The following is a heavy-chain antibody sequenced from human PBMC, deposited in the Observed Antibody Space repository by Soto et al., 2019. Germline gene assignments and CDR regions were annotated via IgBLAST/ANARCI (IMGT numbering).Heavy chain of an antibody. Sequence: GASVKVSCKASGYTFTSYYMHWVRQAPGQGLEWMGIINPSGGSTSYAQKFQGRVTMTRDTSTSTVYMELSSLRSEDSAAYYCARDRAAAGTGFDYWGQGTLVTVSS. J-gene: IGHJ4*02. D-gene: IGHD6-13*01. CDR3: ARDRAAAGTGFDY. V-gene: IGHV1-46*03. CDR1: GYTFTSYY. CDR2: INPSGGST.